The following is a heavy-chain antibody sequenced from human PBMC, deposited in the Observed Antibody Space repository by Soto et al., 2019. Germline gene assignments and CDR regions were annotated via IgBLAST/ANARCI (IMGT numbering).Heavy chain of an antibody. J-gene: IGHJ6*02. CDR2: INPNSGGT. CDR3: ARERLSSSWQTNYYYYYGMDV. Sequence: ASVKVSCKASGYTFTGYYMHWVRQAPGQGLEWMGWINPNSGGTNYAQKFQGWVTMTRDTSISTAYMELSRLRSDDTAVYYCARERLSSSWQTNYYYYYGMDVWGQGTTVTVSS. CDR1: GYTFTGYY. D-gene: IGHD6-13*01. V-gene: IGHV1-2*04.